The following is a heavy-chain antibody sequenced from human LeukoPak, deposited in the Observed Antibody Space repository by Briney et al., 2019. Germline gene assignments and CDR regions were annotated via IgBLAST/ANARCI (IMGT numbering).Heavy chain of an antibody. J-gene: IGHJ4*02. CDR2: IWYDGSSK. CDR1: GFTFSSYG. Sequence: PGGSLRLSCAASGFTFSSYGMHWVRQAPGKGLEWVAVIWYDGSSKYYADSVKGRFTISRDNSKNTLYLQMNSLRAEDTAVYYCARPTTRYYGSGESQFDYWGQGTLVTVSS. V-gene: IGHV3-33*01. D-gene: IGHD3-10*01. CDR3: ARPTTRYYGSGESQFDY.